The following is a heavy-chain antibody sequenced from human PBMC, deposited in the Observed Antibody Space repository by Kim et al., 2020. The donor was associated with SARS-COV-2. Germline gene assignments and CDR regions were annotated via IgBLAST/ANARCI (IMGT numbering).Heavy chain of an antibody. CDR3: ARNVNQGRYYYGMDV. Sequence: SVKVFCKASGGTFSSYAISWVRQAPGQGLEWMGGIIPIFGTVNYAQKFQGRVTITADESTSTAYMELSSLRSEDTAVYYCARNVNQGRYYYGMDVWGQGTPVTVSS. J-gene: IGHJ6*02. V-gene: IGHV1-69*13. CDR1: GGTFSSYA. CDR2: IIPIFGTV. D-gene: IGHD2-2*01.